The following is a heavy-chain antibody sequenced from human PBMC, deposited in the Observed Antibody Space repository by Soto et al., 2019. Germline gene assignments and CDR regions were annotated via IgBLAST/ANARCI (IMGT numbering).Heavy chain of an antibody. D-gene: IGHD3-9*01. Sequence: ASVKVSCKDSVYTYTSYDINWVRQDTGQGLEWMGWMNPNSGNTGYAQKFQGRVTMTRNTSISTAYMELSSLRSEDTAVYYCARGTPLRTIWFDPWGQGTLVTVSS. CDR3: ARGTPLRTIWFDP. V-gene: IGHV1-8*01. CDR2: MNPNSGNT. CDR1: VYTYTSYD. J-gene: IGHJ5*02.